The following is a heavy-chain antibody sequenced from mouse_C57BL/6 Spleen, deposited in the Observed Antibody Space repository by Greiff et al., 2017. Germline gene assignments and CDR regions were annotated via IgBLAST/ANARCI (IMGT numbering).Heavy chain of an antibody. CDR2: ISSGGSYT. Sequence: EVKLMESGGDIVKPGGSLKLSCAASGFTFSSYGMSWVRQTPDKRLEWVATISSGGSYTYYPDSVKGRFTISRDNAKNTLYLQMSSLKSEDTAMYYCARHSNYFDYWGQGTTLTVSS. CDR3: ARHSNYFDY. D-gene: IGHD1-1*01. CDR1: GFTFSSYG. J-gene: IGHJ2*01. V-gene: IGHV5-6*01.